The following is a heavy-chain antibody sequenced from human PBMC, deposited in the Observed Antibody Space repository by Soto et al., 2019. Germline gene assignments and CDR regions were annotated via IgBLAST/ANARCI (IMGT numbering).Heavy chain of an antibody. D-gene: IGHD4-17*01. V-gene: IGHV3-15*01. CDR1: GITFSNAW. CDR2: IKNKADGGAA. J-gene: IGHJ4*02. CDR3: TTDPGDYEDF. Sequence: EVQLVESGGDLVKPGGYLRLSCSASGITFSNAWMRWVRQAPGKGLEWVGRIKNKADGGAADYAAPVRGRFSISRDDSKSTLFLEMSRLEAGDTAVYYCTTDPGDYEDFWGQGTLVTVSS.